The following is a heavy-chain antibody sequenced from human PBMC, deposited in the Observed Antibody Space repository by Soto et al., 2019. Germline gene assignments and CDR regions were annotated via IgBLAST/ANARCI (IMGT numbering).Heavy chain of an antibody. Sequence: SETLSLTCTVSGGSISSYYWSWIRQPPGKGLEWIGYIYYSGSTNYNPSLKSRVTISVDTSKNQFSLKLSSVTAADTAVYYCAREGVAISSGYYSLGGYFDYWGQGTLVTVSS. D-gene: IGHD3-22*01. V-gene: IGHV4-59*01. CDR1: GGSISSYY. CDR3: AREGVAISSGYYSLGGYFDY. CDR2: IYYSGST. J-gene: IGHJ4*02.